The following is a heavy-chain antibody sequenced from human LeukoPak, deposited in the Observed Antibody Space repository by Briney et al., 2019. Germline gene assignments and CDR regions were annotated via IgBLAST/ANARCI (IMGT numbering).Heavy chain of an antibody. J-gene: IGHJ4*02. CDR2: IYYSGST. V-gene: IGHV4-59*08. Sequence: SETLSLTCTVSGGSISSYYWSWIRQPPGKGLEWIGYIYYSGSTNYNPSLKSRVTISVDTSKNQFSLKLSSVTAADTAVYYCARNVGWVIRGVISFDYWGQGTLVTVSS. CDR3: ARNVGWVIRGVISFDY. CDR1: GGSISSYY. D-gene: IGHD3-10*01.